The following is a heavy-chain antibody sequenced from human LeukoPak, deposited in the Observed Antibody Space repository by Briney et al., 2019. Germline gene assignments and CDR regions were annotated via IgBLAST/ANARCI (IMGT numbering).Heavy chain of an antibody. D-gene: IGHD3-10*01. CDR1: GFTFSSYE. V-gene: IGHV3-48*03. CDR2: ISSSGSTI. J-gene: IGHJ4*02. CDR3: ARNYYGSGSYYNSFGY. Sequence: GGSLRLSCAASGFTFSSYEMNWVRQAPGKGLEWVSYISSSGSTIYYADSVKGRFTISRDNAKNSLYLQMNSLRAEDTAVYYCARNYYGSGSYYNSFGYWGQGTLVTVSS.